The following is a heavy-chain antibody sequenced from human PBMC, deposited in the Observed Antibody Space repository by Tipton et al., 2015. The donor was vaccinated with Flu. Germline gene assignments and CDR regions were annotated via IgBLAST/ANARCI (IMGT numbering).Heavy chain of an antibody. D-gene: IGHD6-6*01. Sequence: TLSLTCTVSGGSINSTTHYWGWVRQPPGKGLEWIATVFHSGLTYYNPSLKSRVTISVDTSKNQFSLKLSSVTAADTAVYYCAKVSSSSSSYYFDYWGQGILVTVSS. CDR3: AKVSSSSSSYYFDY. J-gene: IGHJ4*02. CDR1: GGSINSTTHY. CDR2: VFHSGLT. V-gene: IGHV4-39*07.